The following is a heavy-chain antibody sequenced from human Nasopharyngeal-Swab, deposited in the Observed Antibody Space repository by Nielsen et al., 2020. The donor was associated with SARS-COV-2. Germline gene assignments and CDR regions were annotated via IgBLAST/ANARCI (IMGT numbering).Heavy chain of an antibody. Sequence: PGKGLEWIGEINHSGSTSYNPSLKSRVTISVDTSKNQFSLKLSSVTAADTAVYYCARGRIYYDSSGYRRNWFDPWGQGTLVTVSS. CDR3: ARGRIYYDSSGYRRNWFDP. CDR2: INHSGST. V-gene: IGHV4-34*01. D-gene: IGHD3-22*01. J-gene: IGHJ5*02.